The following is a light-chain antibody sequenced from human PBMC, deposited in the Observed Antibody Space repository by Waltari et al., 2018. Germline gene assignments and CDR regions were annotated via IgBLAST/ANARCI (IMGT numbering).Light chain of an antibody. V-gene: IGKV1-12*01. Sequence: DIQMTQAPSSVSASVGDRVTIICRATQGISSWIAWYPPNPGKAPEHLIYAASSRQSGFPSRFGCSGSGTEFTLAISSLQPEDFATYYCQQANSFPYTFDQGTKLEI. CDR3: QQANSFPYT. J-gene: IGKJ2*01. CDR2: AAS. CDR1: QGISSW.